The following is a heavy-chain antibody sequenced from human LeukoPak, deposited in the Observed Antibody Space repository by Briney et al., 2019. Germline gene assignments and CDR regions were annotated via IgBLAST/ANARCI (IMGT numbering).Heavy chain of an antibody. Sequence: GGSLRLSCAASGXTFSTYTMNWVRQAPGKGLEWVSSITISSRYIYYADSVKGRFTISRDNAKNSLFLHMNSLRAEDTAVYYCAREDASGSYYRSLDYWGQGTLVTVSS. CDR1: GXTFSTYT. V-gene: IGHV3-21*01. CDR2: ITISSRYI. J-gene: IGHJ4*02. CDR3: AREDASGSYYRSLDY. D-gene: IGHD3-10*01.